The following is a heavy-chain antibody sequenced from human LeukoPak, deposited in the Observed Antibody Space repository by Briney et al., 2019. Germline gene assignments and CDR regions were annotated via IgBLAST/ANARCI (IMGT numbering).Heavy chain of an antibody. CDR2: FYASGTT. D-gene: IGHD3-9*01. J-gene: IGHJ3*02. Sequence: SETLSLTCIMSGGSINNYYWSWIRQPAGKGPEWIGRFYASGTTYYNPALNSRAAVSMDMSRNHFSLKLTSVTAADTAVYYCARSALSGFDIWGQGTMVTVSS. V-gene: IGHV4-4*07. CDR1: GGSINNYY. CDR3: ARSALSGFDI.